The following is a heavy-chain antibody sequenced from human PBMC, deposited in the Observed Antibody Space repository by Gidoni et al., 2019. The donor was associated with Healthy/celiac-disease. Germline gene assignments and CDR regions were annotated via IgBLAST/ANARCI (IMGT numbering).Heavy chain of an antibody. CDR2: ISYDGSNK. V-gene: IGHV3-30-3*01. CDR1: GFPFSSYA. J-gene: IGHJ6*03. CDR3: ARDGCSSTSCYRDYYYYYMDV. D-gene: IGHD2-2*01. Sequence: QVQLVESGGGVVQPGRSLRLSCAASGFPFSSYAMHWVRQAPGTGLEWVAVISYDGSNKYYADSVKGRFTISRDNSKNTLYLQMNSLRAEDTAVYYCARDGCSSTSCYRDYYYYYMDVWGKGTTVTVSS.